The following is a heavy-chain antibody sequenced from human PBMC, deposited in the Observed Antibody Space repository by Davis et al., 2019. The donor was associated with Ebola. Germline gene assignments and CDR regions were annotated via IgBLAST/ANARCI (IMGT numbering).Heavy chain of an antibody. Sequence: GESLKISCVASGFTFSSYWMSWVRQAPGKGLEWVANIKQDGSEKYYVDSVKGRFTISRDNSKNTLYLQMNSLRAEDTAVYYCARRSHYWGQGTLVTVSS. CDR3: ARRSHY. CDR2: IKQDGSEK. D-gene: IGHD6-6*01. CDR1: GFTFSSYW. J-gene: IGHJ4*02. V-gene: IGHV3-7*01.